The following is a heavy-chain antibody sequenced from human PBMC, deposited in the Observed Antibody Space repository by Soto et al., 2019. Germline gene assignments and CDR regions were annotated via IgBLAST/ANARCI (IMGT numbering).Heavy chain of an antibody. V-gene: IGHV1-18*01. Sequence: QVQLGQSGAEVKKPRASVKVSCKASGYNFTSYDISWVRKAPGQGLEWIGWISAYNGNTNYAQKLQGRVTMTTDTSTSTAYMELRSLRADDTAVYYCARDAAVGLFDYWGQGTLVTVSS. CDR3: ARDAAVGLFDY. CDR2: ISAYNGNT. J-gene: IGHJ4*02. D-gene: IGHD1-26*01. CDR1: GYNFTSYD.